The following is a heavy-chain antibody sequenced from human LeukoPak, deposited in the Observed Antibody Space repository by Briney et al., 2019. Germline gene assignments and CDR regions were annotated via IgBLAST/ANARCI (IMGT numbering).Heavy chain of an antibody. Sequence: PSETLSLTCSVSGGSISSYYWSWVRQPPGKGLEWIGFIYNSDSTTYNPSPKSRVTLSVDTSKKHFSLNLSSVTAADTAVYYCARLSYWYFDFWGRGTLVTVSS. CDR3: ARLSYWYFDF. V-gene: IGHV4-59*08. CDR2: IYNSDST. CDR1: GGSISSYY. J-gene: IGHJ2*01.